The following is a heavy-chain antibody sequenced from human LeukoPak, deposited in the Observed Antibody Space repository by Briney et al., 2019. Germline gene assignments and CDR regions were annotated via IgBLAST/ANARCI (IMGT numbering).Heavy chain of an antibody. CDR2: IYFSGSS. CDR3: ATKGGSGSSYFDY. V-gene: IGHV4-39*02. Sequence: SETLSLTCTVSGGSLSSGSYYWGWIRQPPGKGLEWIGSIYYSGSIYFSGSSDYNPSLKSRVTISGDTSKNHFSLRLSSVTAADTAVYYCATKGGSGSSYFDYWGQGTLVTVSS. D-gene: IGHD3-10*01. CDR1: GGSLSSGSYY. J-gene: IGHJ4*02.